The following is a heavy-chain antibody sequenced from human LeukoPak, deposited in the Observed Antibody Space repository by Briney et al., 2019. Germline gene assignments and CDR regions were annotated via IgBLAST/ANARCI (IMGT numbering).Heavy chain of an antibody. D-gene: IGHD3-3*01. V-gene: IGHV3-23*01. Sequence: GGSLRLSCAASGFTFSSYAMSWVRQAPEKGLEWVSAISGSGGSTYYADSVKGRFTISRDNSKNTLYLQMNSLRAEDTAVYYCAKDIFGGPKYYFDYWGQGTLVTVSS. CDR1: GFTFSSYA. CDR2: ISGSGGST. J-gene: IGHJ4*02. CDR3: AKDIFGGPKYYFDY.